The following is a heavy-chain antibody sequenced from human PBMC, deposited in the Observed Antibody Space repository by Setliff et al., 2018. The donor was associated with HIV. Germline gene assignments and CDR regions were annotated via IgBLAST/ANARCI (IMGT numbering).Heavy chain of an antibody. Sequence: PSETLSLTCTVSGGSISSNYWSWIRQPPGQGLEWIGYIYSSGSTNYNPSLKSRVTISVDTSKNLFALNLTSVTAADTAVYFCARTLEAATMVSLYYHYYCYMDVWGKGTTVTVSS. J-gene: IGHJ6*03. CDR1: GGSISSNY. V-gene: IGHV4-59*01. CDR2: IYSSGST. CDR3: ARTLEAATMVSLYYHYYCYMDV. D-gene: IGHD3-10*01.